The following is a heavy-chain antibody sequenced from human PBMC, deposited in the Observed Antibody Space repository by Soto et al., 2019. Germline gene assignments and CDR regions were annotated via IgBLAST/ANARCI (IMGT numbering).Heavy chain of an antibody. V-gene: IGHV2-70*20. CDR1: WFSPSPRWKC. Sequence: GAGPSLVEPTQTPPPTRPFSWFSPSPRWKCVSLVRQPPGKALEWLALIDWDDDKYYSTSLKTRLTISKDTSKNQVVLTMTNMAPVDTATYYCARVPYNWNDVGYYYYGMDVWGQGTTVTVSS. CDR3: ARVPYNWNDVGYYYYGMDV. J-gene: IGHJ6*02. D-gene: IGHD1-1*01. CDR2: IDWDDDK.